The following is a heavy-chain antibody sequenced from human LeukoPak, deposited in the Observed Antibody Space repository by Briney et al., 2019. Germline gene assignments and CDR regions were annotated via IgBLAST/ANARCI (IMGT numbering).Heavy chain of an antibody. D-gene: IGHD2-8*01. CDR1: GASITSGNYY. J-gene: IGHJ6*03. CDR3: ARENGYNFYMDV. V-gene: IGHV4-61*02. CDR2: IYTSGTT. Sequence: SETLSLTCTVSGASITSGNYYWSWIRQPAGQGLEWIGRIYTSGTTKYNPSLKSRVTMSVDTSMNQFSLNLNSVTAADTAVYYCARENGYNFYMDVWGKGTTVTVSS.